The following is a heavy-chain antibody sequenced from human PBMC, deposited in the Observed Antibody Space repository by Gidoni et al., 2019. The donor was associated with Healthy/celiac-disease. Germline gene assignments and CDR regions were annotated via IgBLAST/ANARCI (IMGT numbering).Heavy chain of an antibody. D-gene: IGHD6-6*01. V-gene: IGHV1-69*06. J-gene: IGHJ4*02. CDR1: GGTFSSYA. CDR2: IIPIFGTA. Sequence: QVQLVPSGAEVQQPVSSVKVPCKASGGTFSSYALSWVRQAPGQGLVWMGGIIPIFGTANYAQKFQGRVTITADKSTSTAYMELSSLRSEDTAVYYCAREWRYSSSPALYYFDYGGQGTLVTVSS. CDR3: AREWRYSSSPALYYFDY.